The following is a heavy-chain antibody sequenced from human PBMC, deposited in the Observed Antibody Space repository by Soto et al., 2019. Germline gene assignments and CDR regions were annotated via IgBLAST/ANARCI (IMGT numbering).Heavy chain of an antibody. CDR1: GGTFGSYA. D-gene: IGHD6-25*01. CDR3: ARELGSSGSVDY. Sequence: QVQLVQSGAEVKKPGSSVKVSCKASGGTFGSYAVSWVRQAPGQGLECLGGIIPMFGTTDYAQKFQGRVTITADESTSTAYMELRSLRSDDSAVYYCARELGSSGSVDYWGQGTLVTVSS. J-gene: IGHJ4*02. V-gene: IGHV1-69*12. CDR2: IIPMFGTT.